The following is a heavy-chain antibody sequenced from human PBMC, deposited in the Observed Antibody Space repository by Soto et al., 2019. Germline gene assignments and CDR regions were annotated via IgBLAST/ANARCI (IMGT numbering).Heavy chain of an antibody. Sequence: PGGSLRLSCAASGFTFSSYGMHWVRQAPGKGLEWVAVISYDGSNKYYADSVKGRFTISRDNSKNTLYLQMNSLRAEDTAVYYCAKERYDFWSGYPPGLNWFDPWAQGTLVTVSS. CDR1: GFTFSSYG. D-gene: IGHD3-3*01. CDR3: AKERYDFWSGYPPGLNWFDP. CDR2: ISYDGSNK. J-gene: IGHJ5*02. V-gene: IGHV3-30*18.